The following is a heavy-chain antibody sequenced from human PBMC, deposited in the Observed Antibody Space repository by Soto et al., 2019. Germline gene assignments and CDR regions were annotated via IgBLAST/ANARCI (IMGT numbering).Heavy chain of an antibody. CDR2: INRSEKT. CDR1: GYSVSDGYY. J-gene: IGHJ2*01. Sequence: VSLTCAVSGYSVSDGYYLGWIRQPPGKGLEWIGSINRSEKTYYNPSLKSRLTISVDTSKNQISLTLSSVTAADTAIYYCARSGDDYGSHGDYWGRGTLVTVSS. V-gene: IGHV4-38-2*01. D-gene: IGHD4-17*01. CDR3: ARSGDDYGSHGDY.